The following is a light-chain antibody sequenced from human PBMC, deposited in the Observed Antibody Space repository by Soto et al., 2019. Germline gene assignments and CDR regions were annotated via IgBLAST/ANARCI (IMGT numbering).Light chain of an antibody. CDR3: SSYTSSSTL. CDR2: DVS. CDR1: SSDVGGYNY. J-gene: IGLJ2*01. V-gene: IGLV2-14*01. Sequence: QSVLTQPASVSGSPGQAITISCTGTSSDVGGYNYVSWYQQHPGKAPKLMIYDVSNRPSGVSNRFSGSKSSNTASLTISGRQAEDEADYYCSSYTSSSTLFGGGTKLTVL.